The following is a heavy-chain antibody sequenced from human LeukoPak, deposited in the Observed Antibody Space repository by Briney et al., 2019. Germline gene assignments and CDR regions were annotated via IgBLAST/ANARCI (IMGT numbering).Heavy chain of an antibody. Sequence: GGSLRLSCAASGATFSNYDMHWVRQAAGKGLEWVAFIRYDGSNKYYADSVKGRFTISRDNSKNTLYLQMNSLSVEDTAVYYSVGGPYESGGTQFCSWGHGTLVTVSS. V-gene: IGHV3-30*02. J-gene: IGHJ5*01. CDR2: IRYDGSNK. D-gene: IGHD3-22*01. CDR3: VGGPYESGGTQFCS. CDR1: GATFSNYD.